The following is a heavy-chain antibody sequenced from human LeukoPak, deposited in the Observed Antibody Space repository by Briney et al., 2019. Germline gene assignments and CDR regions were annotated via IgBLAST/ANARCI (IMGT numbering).Heavy chain of an antibody. CDR1: GYRFTSYC. CDR3: GMSGDRVPLQDDVFDV. Sequence: GESLKISCKVSGYRFTSYCIGWVRPMPGKGLEWMGTIYPGDSGPTYSPSFQGQVTISVDKSINTAYLQWSSLQASDTAMYYCGMSGDRVPLQDDVFDVWGQGTMVTVST. CDR2: IYPGDSGP. J-gene: IGHJ3*01. D-gene: IGHD1-26*01. V-gene: IGHV5-51*01.